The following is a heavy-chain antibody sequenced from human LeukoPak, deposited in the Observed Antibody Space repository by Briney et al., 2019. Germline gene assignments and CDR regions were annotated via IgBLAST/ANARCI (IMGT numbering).Heavy chain of an antibody. J-gene: IGHJ3*02. V-gene: IGHV5-51*01. D-gene: IGHD2/OR15-2a*01. Sequence: GESLKISCKGSGYSFTTYWIAWLRLMPGKGLEWMGIIYPGDSETRYSTSFQGQVTISADKSISTAYLQCSSLKASDTAIYYCARQQYLAFDIWGQGTMVTVSS. CDR2: IYPGDSET. CDR1: GYSFTTYW. CDR3: ARQQYLAFDI.